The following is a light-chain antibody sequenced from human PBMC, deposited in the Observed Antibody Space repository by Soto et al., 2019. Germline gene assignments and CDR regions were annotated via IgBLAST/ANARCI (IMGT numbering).Light chain of an antibody. CDR3: QYRGIWPPGST. CDR1: QSINND. V-gene: IGKV3-11*01. Sequence: EIVLTQSPVTLSLSPGERATLSCRASQSINNDLAWYKQKPGQPPRLLIYDASNRATAITVRCSGSGSGTKFTLPISSPEAAESSVYYCQYRGIWPPGSTFGGGTKVEIK. CDR2: DAS. J-gene: IGKJ4*01.